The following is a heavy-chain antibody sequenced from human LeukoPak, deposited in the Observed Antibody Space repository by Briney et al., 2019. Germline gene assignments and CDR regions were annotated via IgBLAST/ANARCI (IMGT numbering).Heavy chain of an antibody. V-gene: IGHV1-69*13. Sequence: VKVSCKASGYTFTSYYMHWVRQAPGQGLEWMGGIIPIFGTANYAQKFQGRVTITADKSTSTAYMELSSLRSEDTAVYYCAREEYSSSGGHYYYYYYMDVWGKGTTVTVSS. CDR3: AREEYSSSGGHYYYYYYMDV. CDR2: IIPIFGTA. D-gene: IGHD6-6*01. CDR1: GYTFTSYY. J-gene: IGHJ6*03.